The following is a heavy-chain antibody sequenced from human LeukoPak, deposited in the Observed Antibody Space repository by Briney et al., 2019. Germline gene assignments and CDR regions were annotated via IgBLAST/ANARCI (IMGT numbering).Heavy chain of an antibody. J-gene: IGHJ4*02. Sequence: SETLSLTCTVSGGSISSYYWNWIRQPPGKGLEWIGYISYSGSTNYNSSLKSRVTISVDTSKNQFSLKLSSVTAADTAVYYCAMLAYCGGDCYSPYDYWGQGTLVTVSS. V-gene: IGHV4-59*01. CDR2: ISYSGST. CDR3: AMLAYCGGDCYSPYDY. CDR1: GGSISSYY. D-gene: IGHD2-21*02.